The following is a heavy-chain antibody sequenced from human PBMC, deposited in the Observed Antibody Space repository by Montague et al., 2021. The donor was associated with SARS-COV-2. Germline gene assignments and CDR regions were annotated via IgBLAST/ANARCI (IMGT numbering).Heavy chain of an antibody. V-gene: IGHV3-33*06. J-gene: IGHJ4*02. CDR3: AKDQGREQKRAFDS. CDR2: IGLDGSNE. D-gene: IGHD1-26*01. CDR1: GFSFSSYG. Sequence: SLRLSCAASGFSFSSYGMHWVRQAPGKGLEWVAVIGLDGSNEYYADPVKGRFTISRDNSKNTLYLQMNSLRAEDTAVYYCAKDQGREQKRAFDSWGQGILVTVSS.